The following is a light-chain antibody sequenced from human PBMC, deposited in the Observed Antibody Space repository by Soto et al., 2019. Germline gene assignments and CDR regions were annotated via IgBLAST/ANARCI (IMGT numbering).Light chain of an antibody. Sequence: DIQMTQSPSSLSASVGDRVTITCRASQSISSYLNWYQQKPGKAPKLLIYAASSLQSGVPSRFSGSGSGTDFTLTISSLQPEDFATYYCHQSYTPPSTFGQGTKLEIK. J-gene: IGKJ2*02. CDR1: QSISSY. V-gene: IGKV1-39*01. CDR2: AAS. CDR3: HQSYTPPST.